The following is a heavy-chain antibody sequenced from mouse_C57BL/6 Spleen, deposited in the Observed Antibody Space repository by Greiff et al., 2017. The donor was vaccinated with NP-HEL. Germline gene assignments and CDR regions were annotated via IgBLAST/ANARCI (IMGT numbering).Heavy chain of an antibody. Sequence: QVQLQQPGAELVKPGASVKLSCKASGYTFTSYWMQWVKQRPGQGLEWIGEIDPSDSYTNYNQKFKGKATLPVDTSSSTAYMQLSSLTSEDSAVYYCAREPRGGAMDYWGQGTSVTVSS. CDR1: GYTFTSYW. V-gene: IGHV1-50*01. J-gene: IGHJ4*01. CDR3: AREPRGGAMDY. CDR2: IDPSDSYT.